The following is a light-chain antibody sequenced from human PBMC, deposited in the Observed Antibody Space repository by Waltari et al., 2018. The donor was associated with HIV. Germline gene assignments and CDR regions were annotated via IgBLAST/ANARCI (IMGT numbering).Light chain of an antibody. V-gene: IGKV3-20*01. J-gene: IGKJ4*01. CDR1: QTIVNGY. CDR2: EAS. Sequence: EILLTQSPGPLSSSPGDRATLSCRASQTIVNGYLAWYQQKPDQAPSLVVYEASSRATGIPDRFRGSGSGTDFSLTISRLEPEDFGVYYCQQYGSSPFTFGGGTKVEIK. CDR3: QQYGSSPFT.